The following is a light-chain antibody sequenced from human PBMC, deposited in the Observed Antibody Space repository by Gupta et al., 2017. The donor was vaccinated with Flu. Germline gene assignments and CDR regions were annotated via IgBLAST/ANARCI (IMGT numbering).Light chain of an antibody. V-gene: IGKV3-20*01. Sequence: EIVLTQSPGTLSLSPGERATLSCRASQSVSSSYLAWYQQKPGQAPRLLIYGASIRATGIPDRFSGSGSGTDFTLTISRLEPEDFAVYYCQQDCSSPRTFGQGTKVEIK. CDR3: QQDCSSPRT. J-gene: IGKJ1*01. CDR2: GAS. CDR1: QSVSSSY.